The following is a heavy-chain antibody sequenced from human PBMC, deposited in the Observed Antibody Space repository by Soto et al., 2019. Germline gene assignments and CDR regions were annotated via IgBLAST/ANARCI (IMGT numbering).Heavy chain of an antibody. V-gene: IGHV3-73*01. Sequence: EVQLVQSGGGLVQPGGSLKLSCAASGFTFSGAAMHWVRQASGKGLEWLGRIRSRANNFATAYAASVKGGFAISRDDSKSRAYLQMNSLKSEDTAVYYCTRRYCTTTTRWGLDYWGQGILVTVPS. J-gene: IGHJ4*02. CDR2: IRSRANNFAT. CDR3: TRRYCTTTTRWGLDY. D-gene: IGHD2-2*01. CDR1: GFTFSGAA.